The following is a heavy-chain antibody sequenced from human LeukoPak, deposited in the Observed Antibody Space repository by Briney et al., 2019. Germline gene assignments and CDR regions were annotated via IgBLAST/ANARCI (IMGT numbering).Heavy chain of an antibody. V-gene: IGHV3-21*01. D-gene: IGHD3-3*02. CDR3: ARDRISYYYGMDV. CDR2: ISSSSSYI. J-gene: IGHJ6*02. CDR1: GFTFSSYS. Sequence: GGSLRLSCAASGFTFSSYSMNWDRQAPGKGLEWVSSISSSSSYIYYADSVKGRFTISRDNAKNSLYLQMNSLRAEDTAVYYCARDRISYYYGMDVWGQGTTVTVSS.